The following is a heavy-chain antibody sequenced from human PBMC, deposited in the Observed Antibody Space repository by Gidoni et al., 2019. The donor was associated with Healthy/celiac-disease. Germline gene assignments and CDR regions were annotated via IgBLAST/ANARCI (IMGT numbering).Heavy chain of an antibody. CDR2: IKQDGSEK. J-gene: IGHJ6*02. V-gene: IGHV3-7*01. CDR3: ARESSPITIFGVVIPNYGMDV. D-gene: IGHD3-3*01. Sequence: EVQLVESGGGLVQPGGSLRLSCAASGFTFSSYGMSWVRQAPGKGLEWVANIKQDGSEKYYVDSVKGRFTISRDNAKNSLYLQMNSLRAEDTAVYYCARESSPITIFGVVIPNYGMDVWGQGTTVTVSS. CDR1: GFTFSSYG.